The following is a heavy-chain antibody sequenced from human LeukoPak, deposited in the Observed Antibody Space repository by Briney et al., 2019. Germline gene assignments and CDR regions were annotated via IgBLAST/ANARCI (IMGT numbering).Heavy chain of an antibody. Sequence: SEILSLTCTVSGDSISNYYWSWIRQPAGKGLEWIGRMYTSGATNYNPSLKSRATMSVDTSKNQLSLRLSSVTAADRAVYYCAREGPAASTFFYYFMDVWGKGTTVTVSS. CDR3: AREGPAASTFFYYFMDV. V-gene: IGHV4-4*07. CDR2: MYTSGAT. J-gene: IGHJ6*03. CDR1: GDSISNYY. D-gene: IGHD2-2*01.